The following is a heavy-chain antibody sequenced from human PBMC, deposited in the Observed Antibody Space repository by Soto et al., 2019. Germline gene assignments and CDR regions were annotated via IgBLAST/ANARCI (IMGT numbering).Heavy chain of an antibody. D-gene: IGHD3-3*01. Sequence: SETLSLTCTVSGGSISSYYWGWIRQPPGKGLEWIGYIYYSGSTNYNPSLKSRVTISVDTSKNQLSLKLSSVTAADTAVYYCARANVPYYDFWSGYEYYFDYWGQGTLVTVSS. V-gene: IGHV4-59*01. CDR1: GGSISSYY. CDR2: IYYSGST. CDR3: ARANVPYYDFWSGYEYYFDY. J-gene: IGHJ4*02.